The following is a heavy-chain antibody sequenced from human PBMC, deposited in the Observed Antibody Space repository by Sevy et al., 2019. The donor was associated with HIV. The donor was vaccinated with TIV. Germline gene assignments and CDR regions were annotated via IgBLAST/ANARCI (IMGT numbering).Heavy chain of an antibody. V-gene: IGHV1-24*01. CDR1: GYTLTELS. D-gene: IGHD6-6*01. J-gene: IGHJ6*02. CDR3: ATVGRAARRNGDYYYYYGMDV. CDR2: FDPEDGET. Sequence: ASVKVSCKVSGYTLTELSMHWVRQAPGKGLEWMGGFDPEDGETIYAQKFQGRVTMTEDTSTDTAYKELSSLRSEDTAVYYCATVGRAARRNGDYYYYYGMDVWGQGTTVTVSS.